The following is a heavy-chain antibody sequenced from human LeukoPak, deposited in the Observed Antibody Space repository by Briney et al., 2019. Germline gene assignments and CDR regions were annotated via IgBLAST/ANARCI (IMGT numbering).Heavy chain of an antibody. D-gene: IGHD3-22*01. Sequence: GGSLRLSCAASGFTFSSYWMSWVRQAPGKGLGWVANIKQDGSEKYYVDSVKGRFTISRDNAKNSLYLQMNSLRAEDTAVYYCVVVITLFDYWGQGTLVTVSS. J-gene: IGHJ4*02. CDR1: GFTFSSYW. V-gene: IGHV3-7*01. CDR2: IKQDGSEK. CDR3: VVVITLFDY.